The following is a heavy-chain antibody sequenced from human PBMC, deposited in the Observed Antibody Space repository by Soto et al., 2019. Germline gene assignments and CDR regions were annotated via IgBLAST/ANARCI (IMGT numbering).Heavy chain of an antibody. CDR1: GFTFTKYW. V-gene: IGHV3-7*01. Sequence: GGSLRLSCAASGFTFTKYWMNWVRQAPGTGLEWVANIKYDGSEQYYVDSVKGRFTISRDNAKNSLYLQMSSLSAEDTAVYFCARELERYDAFDVWGQGKKVTVSS. J-gene: IGHJ3*01. CDR3: ARELERYDAFDV. CDR2: IKYDGSEQ. D-gene: IGHD1-1*01.